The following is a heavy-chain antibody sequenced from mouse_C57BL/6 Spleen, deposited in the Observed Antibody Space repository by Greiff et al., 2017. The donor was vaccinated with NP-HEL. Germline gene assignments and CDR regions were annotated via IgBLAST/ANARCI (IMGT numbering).Heavy chain of an antibody. D-gene: IGHD1-1*01. V-gene: IGHV1-69*01. J-gene: IGHJ2*01. Sequence: QVQLKQPGAELVMPGASVKLSCKASGYTFTSYWMHWVKQRPGQGLEWIGEIDPSDSYTNYNQKFKGKSTLTVDKSSSTAYMQLSSLTSEDSAVYYCARRMVYYGSTYFDYWGQGTTLTVSS. CDR3: ARRMVYYGSTYFDY. CDR2: IDPSDSYT. CDR1: GYTFTSYW.